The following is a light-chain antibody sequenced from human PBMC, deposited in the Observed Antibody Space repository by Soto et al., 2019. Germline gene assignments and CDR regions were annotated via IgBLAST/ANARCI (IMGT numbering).Light chain of an antibody. Sequence: DVVMTQSPLSLPVTLGQPASISCRSSQSLVHSDGNTYLSWFLQRPGQSPRRLIYNVSNRDSRVPDRFRGSGSGTDFTLTISRVEAEDVGVSYCIQGTHWPPYTFGQGTKLEIK. CDR2: NVS. CDR3: IQGTHWPPYT. V-gene: IGKV2-30*02. CDR1: QSLVHSDGNTY. J-gene: IGKJ2*01.